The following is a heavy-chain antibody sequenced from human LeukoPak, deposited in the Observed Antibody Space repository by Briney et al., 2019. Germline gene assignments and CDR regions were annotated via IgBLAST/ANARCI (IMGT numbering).Heavy chain of an antibody. CDR3: ARHAKDYGDYTGIDY. CDR2: IYSGGST. CDR1: GFTVSSNY. D-gene: IGHD4-17*01. J-gene: IGHJ4*02. V-gene: IGHV3-66*04. Sequence: GGSLRLSCAASGFTVSSNYMSWVRQAPGKGLEWVSVIYSGGSTYYADSVKGRFTISRDNSKNTLYLQMNSLRAEDTAVYYCARHAKDYGDYTGIDYWAREPWSPSPQ.